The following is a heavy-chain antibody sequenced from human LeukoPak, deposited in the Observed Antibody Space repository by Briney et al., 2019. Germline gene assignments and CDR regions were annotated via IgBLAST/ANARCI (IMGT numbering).Heavy chain of an antibody. CDR3: ARHKRVTYYMDV. D-gene: IGHD4-11*01. CDR1: GGSISSSTYY. V-gene: IGHV4-39*01. J-gene: IGHJ6*03. CDR2: MFYSGNT. Sequence: SETLSLTCTVSGGSISSSTYYWGWIRQPPGTALEWLGSMFYSGNTYNNPSLKSRLTISVDTSKNQFSLKLSSVTAADTAVYYCARHKRVTYYMDVWGKGTTVTITS.